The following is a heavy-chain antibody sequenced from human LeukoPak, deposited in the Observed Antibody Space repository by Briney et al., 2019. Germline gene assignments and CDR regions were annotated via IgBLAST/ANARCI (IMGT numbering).Heavy chain of an antibody. V-gene: IGHV3-30*02. CDR1: GFTCSSYG. J-gene: IGHJ4*02. CDR3: AHVHDYSNYVDY. Sequence: GGSLRLSCAASGFTCSSYGMHWVRQAPGKGLEWVAFIRYDGSNKYYADSVKGRFTISRDNSKNTLYLQMNSLRAEDTAVYYCAHVHDYSNYVDYWGQGTLVTVSS. D-gene: IGHD4-11*01. CDR2: IRYDGSNK.